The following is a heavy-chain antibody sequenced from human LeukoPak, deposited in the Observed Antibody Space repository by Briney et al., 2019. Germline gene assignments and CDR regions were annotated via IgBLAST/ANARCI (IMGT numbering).Heavy chain of an antibody. J-gene: IGHJ4*02. V-gene: IGHV3-33*06. CDR2: IWYDGTNK. CDR1: GFTFSSYG. D-gene: IGHD1-1*01. Sequence: PGRPLRLSCAASGFTFSSYGMHWVRQVPGKGLEWVAVIWYDGTNKYYADSVKGRFTISRDNSKNTLFLQMNSLRAEDTALYYCAKTWNDGSLDYWGQGTLVTVSS. CDR3: AKTWNDGSLDY.